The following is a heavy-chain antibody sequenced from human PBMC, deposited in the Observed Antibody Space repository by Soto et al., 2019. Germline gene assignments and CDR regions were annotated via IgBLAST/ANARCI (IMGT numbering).Heavy chain of an antibody. Sequence: SEALSLTCTVSGGSVSSGSYYWSWIRQPPGKGLEWIGYIYYSGSTNYNPSLKSRVTISVDTSKNQFSLKLSSVTAADTAVYYCARDVIAAAGSYYYYGMDVWGQGTTVTVSS. J-gene: IGHJ6*02. CDR2: IYYSGST. D-gene: IGHD6-13*01. V-gene: IGHV4-61*01. CDR3: ARDVIAAAGSYYYYGMDV. CDR1: GGSVSSGSYY.